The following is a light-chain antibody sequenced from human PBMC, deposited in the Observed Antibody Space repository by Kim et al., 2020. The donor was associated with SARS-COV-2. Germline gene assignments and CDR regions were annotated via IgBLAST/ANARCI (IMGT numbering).Light chain of an antibody. CDR3: QQYNNWPPPYT. V-gene: IGKV3-15*01. CDR1: QSVSSN. J-gene: IGKJ2*01. Sequence: SPGEIATLSCRASQSVSSNLAWYQQKPGQAPRLLIYGASTRATGIPARFSGSGSGTEFTLTISSLQSEDFAVYYCQQYNNWPPPYTFGQGTKLEI. CDR2: GAS.